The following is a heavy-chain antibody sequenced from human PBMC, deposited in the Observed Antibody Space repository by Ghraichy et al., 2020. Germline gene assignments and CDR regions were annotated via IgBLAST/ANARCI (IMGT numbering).Heavy chain of an antibody. J-gene: IGHJ6*02. V-gene: IGHV3-9*01. Sequence: GGSLRLSCAASGFTFDDYAMHWVRQAPGKGLEWVSGISWNSGSIGYADSVKGRFTISRDNAKNSLYLQMNSLRGEDTALYYCVKGLHSGSSWYSSNMDVWGQWTTVTVSS. D-gene: IGHD6-13*01. CDR2: ISWNSGSI. CDR1: GFTFDDYA. CDR3: VKGLHSGSSWYSSNMDV.